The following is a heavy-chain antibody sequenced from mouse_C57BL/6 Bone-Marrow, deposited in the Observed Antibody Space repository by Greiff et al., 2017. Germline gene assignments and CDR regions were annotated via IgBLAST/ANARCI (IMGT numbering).Heavy chain of an antibody. CDR1: GYTFTNYW. J-gene: IGHJ4*01. CDR3: ARWGWLRRGYAMDY. CDR2: IYPGGGYP. D-gene: IGHD2-2*01. V-gene: IGHV1-63*01. Sequence: QVQLQQSGAELVRPGTSVKMSCKASGYTFTNYWIGWAKQRPGHGLEWIGDIYPGGGYPNYNEKFKGKATLTADKSSSTAYMQFSSRTSEDSAIDYCARWGWLRRGYAMDYWGQGTSVTVSS.